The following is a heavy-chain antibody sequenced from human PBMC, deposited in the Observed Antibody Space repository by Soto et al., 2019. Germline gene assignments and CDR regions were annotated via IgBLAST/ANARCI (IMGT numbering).Heavy chain of an antibody. CDR1: EFSLSTAGMP. Sequence: QVTLKESGPVLVKPTQTLTLTCIVSEFSLSTAGMPVSWIRQPPGKALEWLAHICSDDGKSYSTSLKSRLTISRDISKAQVVLTMTNMDPVDTATYYCTRNNRWADDFWGQGTLVTVSS. V-gene: IGHV2-26*01. J-gene: IGHJ4*02. D-gene: IGHD1-26*01. CDR2: ICSDDGK. CDR3: TRNNRWADDF.